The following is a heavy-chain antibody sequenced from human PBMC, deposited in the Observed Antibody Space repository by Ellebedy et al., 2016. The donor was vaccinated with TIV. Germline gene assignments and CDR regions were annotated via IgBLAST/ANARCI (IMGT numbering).Heavy chain of an antibody. V-gene: IGHV3-23*01. CDR2: LTADGRST. Sequence: GESLKISXAASGFSLSNSFMSWIRQAPGKGLEWVSTLTADGRSTYFADSVKGRFTISRDNSKNTVYLQRNSLRSEDTAVYYCRPGHYSDAWGQGTLVTVSS. J-gene: IGHJ4*02. CDR3: RPGHYSDA. CDR1: GFSLSNSF.